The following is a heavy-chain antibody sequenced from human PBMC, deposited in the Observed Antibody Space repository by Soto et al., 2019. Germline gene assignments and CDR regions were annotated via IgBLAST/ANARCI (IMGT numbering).Heavy chain of an antibody. J-gene: IGHJ4*02. CDR1: GYTFTTYA. D-gene: IGHD2-15*01. Sequence: ASVKVSCKASGYTFTTYAVHWVRQAPGQSLEWMGLINTANGNTEYSRKFQGRFIITRDTSASTAYMDLSSLRSEDTAVYYCARYCSGSTCYWGQGTLVTVSS. V-gene: IGHV1-3*04. CDR2: INTANGNT. CDR3: ARYCSGSTCY.